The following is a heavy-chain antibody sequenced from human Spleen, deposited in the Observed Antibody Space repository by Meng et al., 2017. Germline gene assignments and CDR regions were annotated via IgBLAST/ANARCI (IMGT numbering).Heavy chain of an antibody. Sequence: GESLKISCAASGFSFSSYSMNWVRQAPGKGLEWVSSINSYSSFIYYADSVKGRFTISRDNSKNTVFLQMNSLRADDTAIYYCAKGSIDDDYWGQGTLVTVSS. CDR1: GFSFSSYS. D-gene: IGHD2/OR15-2a*01. J-gene: IGHJ4*02. V-gene: IGHV3-21*04. CDR3: AKGSIDDDY. CDR2: INSYSSFI.